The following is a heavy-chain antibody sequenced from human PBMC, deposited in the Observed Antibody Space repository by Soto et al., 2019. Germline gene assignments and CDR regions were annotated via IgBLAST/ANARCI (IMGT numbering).Heavy chain of an antibody. CDR1: GGSISSYY. CDR3: ARARDTALSL. V-gene: IGHV4-59*01. J-gene: IGHJ4*02. CDR2: IYYSGST. D-gene: IGHD5-18*01. Sequence: KASETLSLTCTVSGGSISSYYWSWIRQPPGKGLEWIGYIYYSGSTNYNPSLKSRVTISVDTSKNQFSLKLSSVTAADTAVYYCARARDTALSLWGQGTLVTVSS.